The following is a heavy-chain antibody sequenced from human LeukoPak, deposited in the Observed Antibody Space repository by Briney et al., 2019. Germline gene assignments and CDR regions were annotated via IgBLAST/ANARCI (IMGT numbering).Heavy chain of an antibody. D-gene: IGHD2-8*01. CDR3: ARLNNGGTIGY. CDR2: IYYSGST. Sequence: SETLSLTCTVSGGSISSYYWSWIRQPPGKGLEWIGYIYYSGSTNYNPSLKSRVTISVDTSKNQLSLKLSSVTAADTAVYYCARLNNGGTIGYWGQGTLVTVSS. J-gene: IGHJ4*02. CDR1: GGSISSYY. V-gene: IGHV4-59*08.